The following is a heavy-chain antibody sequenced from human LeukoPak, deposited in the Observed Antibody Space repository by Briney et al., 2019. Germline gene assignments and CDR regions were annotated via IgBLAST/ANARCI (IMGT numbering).Heavy chain of an antibody. V-gene: IGHV1-69*13. D-gene: IGHD4-17*01. Sequence: AASVKVSCKASGGTFSSYAISWVRQAPGQGLEWMGGIIPIFGTANYAQKFQGRVTITADESTSTAYMELSSLRSEDTAVYYCAGDDSGLYMDVWGKGTTVTISS. CDR1: GGTFSSYA. J-gene: IGHJ6*03. CDR2: IIPIFGTA. CDR3: AGDDSGLYMDV.